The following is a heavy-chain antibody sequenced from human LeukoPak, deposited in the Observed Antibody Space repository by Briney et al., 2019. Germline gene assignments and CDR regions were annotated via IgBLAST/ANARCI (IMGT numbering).Heavy chain of an antibody. Sequence: GGSLRLSCAASGFTVSGNYMSWVRQAPGKGLEWVSVIYSSGSTYYADSVKGRFTISRDNSKNTLYLQMNSLRAEDTAVYYCARKAAVGTSFDYWGQGTLVTVSS. V-gene: IGHV3-53*01. J-gene: IGHJ4*02. D-gene: IGHD6-13*01. CDR1: GFTVSGNY. CDR2: IYSSGST. CDR3: ARKAAVGTSFDY.